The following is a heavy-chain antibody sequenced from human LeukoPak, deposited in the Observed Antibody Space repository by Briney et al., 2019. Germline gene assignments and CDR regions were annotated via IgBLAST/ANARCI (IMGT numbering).Heavy chain of an antibody. CDR1: GYTFTNYG. Sequence: GASVKVSCKASGYTFTNYGITWVRQAPEQGLEWMGRISTYNGDTNYAQSLQGRVTMTTDTSTTTAYMELRNLSSDDTAVYYCARGRGSTSRHWGQGTQVTVSS. D-gene: IGHD5-12*01. V-gene: IGHV1-18*01. J-gene: IGHJ4*02. CDR2: ISTYNGDT. CDR3: ARGRGSTSRH.